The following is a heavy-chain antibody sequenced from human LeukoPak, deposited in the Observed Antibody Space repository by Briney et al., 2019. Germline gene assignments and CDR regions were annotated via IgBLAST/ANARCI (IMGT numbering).Heavy chain of an antibody. D-gene: IGHD4/OR15-4a*01. CDR3: ARRAGAYSHPYDY. Sequence: GGSLRLSCGASGFTFSSYWMHWVRQAPGKGLVWVSGINSDGGTTTYADSVKGRFTISRDNAKNTLYLQMNSLRAEDTAVYYCARRAGAYSHPYDYWGQGTLVTVSS. V-gene: IGHV3-74*01. CDR1: GFTFSSYW. J-gene: IGHJ4*02. CDR2: INSDGGTT.